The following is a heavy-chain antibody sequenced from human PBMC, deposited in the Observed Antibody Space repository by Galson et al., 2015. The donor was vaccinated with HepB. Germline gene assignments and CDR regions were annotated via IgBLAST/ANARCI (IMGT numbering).Heavy chain of an antibody. J-gene: IGHJ4*02. Sequence: SLRLSCAASAFTFSDYYMDWVRQAPGKGLEWVGRIRKKANSYSTEYAASVKGRFTISRDDSRNSLYLQMNSVKAEDTAVYYCARADTAVAGTEFDCRGQGTLVTVSS. CDR1: AFTFSDYY. D-gene: IGHD6-19*01. CDR2: IRKKANSYST. V-gene: IGHV3-72*01. CDR3: ARADTAVAGTEFDC.